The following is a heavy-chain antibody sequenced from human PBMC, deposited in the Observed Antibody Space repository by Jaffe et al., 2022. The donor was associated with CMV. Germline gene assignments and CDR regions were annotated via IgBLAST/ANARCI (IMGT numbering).Heavy chain of an antibody. CDR1: GFTFSSYS. D-gene: IGHD2-15*01. CDR2: ISSSSSYI. Sequence: EVQLVESGGGLVKPGGSLRLSCAASGFTFSSYSMNWVRQAPGKGLEWVSSISSSSSYIYYADSVKGRFTISRDNAKNSLYLQMNSLRAEDTAVYYCARDRYCSGGSCPGYMDVWGKGTTVTVSS. J-gene: IGHJ6*03. V-gene: IGHV3-21*01. CDR3: ARDRYCSGGSCPGYMDV.